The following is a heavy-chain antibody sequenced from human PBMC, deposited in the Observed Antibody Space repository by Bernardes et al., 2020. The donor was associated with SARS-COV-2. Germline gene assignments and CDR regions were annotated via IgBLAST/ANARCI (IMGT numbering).Heavy chain of an antibody. Sequence: GGSLRLSFAASCFTFSTAWMNWVLPAPGKGLEWVGHIKRKTDGGTTDYAAPVKGRFTISGDDSKNTMYLQMNSLKTEDTAVYYCTTGAEIYYDSSGFSYYFDFWGQGTLVTVSS. D-gene: IGHD3-22*01. J-gene: IGHJ4*02. V-gene: IGHV3-15*07. CDR3: TTGAEIYYDSSGFSYYFDF. CDR2: IKRKTDGGTT. CDR1: CFTFSTAW.